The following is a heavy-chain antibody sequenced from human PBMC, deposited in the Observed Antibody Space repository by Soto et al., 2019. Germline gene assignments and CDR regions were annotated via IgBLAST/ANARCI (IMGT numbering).Heavy chain of an antibody. CDR1: GYTFSSYA. D-gene: IGHD6-19*01. Sequence: ASVKVSCKASGYTFSSYAISWVRQAPGQGPEWMGGIIPIFGTANYAQKFRGRVTITADKSTSTADMELSTVRSEDTAVYYCARDSLSTDNHIAVAGNRRYYGMDVWGQGTTVTVSS. CDR3: ARDSLSTDNHIAVAGNRRYYGMDV. CDR2: IIPIFGTA. V-gene: IGHV1-69*06. J-gene: IGHJ6*02.